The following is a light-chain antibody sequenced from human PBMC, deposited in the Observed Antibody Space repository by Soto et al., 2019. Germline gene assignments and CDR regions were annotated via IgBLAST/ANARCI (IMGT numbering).Light chain of an antibody. CDR1: SSNFGAGYD. CDR3: QSYDSSLSGSYV. CDR2: GNS. V-gene: IGLV1-40*01. J-gene: IGLJ1*01. Sequence: QSVLTQPPSEPGAPGQRVTIPCTGTSSNFGAGYDVHRYQQLPRTAPKFLIYGNSNRPSGVPDRFSGSKSGTSASLAITGLQAEDEADYYCQSYDSSLSGSYVFGTGTKLTVL.